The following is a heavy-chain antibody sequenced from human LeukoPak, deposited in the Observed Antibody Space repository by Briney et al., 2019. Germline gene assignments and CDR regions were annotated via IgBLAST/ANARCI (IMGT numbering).Heavy chain of an antibody. Sequence: GGSLRLSFAASGFAVSSKYMNWVRQAPGRGLEWATVIYLNGRADYADSVKGRFTISSDNSKNTVYLQMNSLRDEDTAVYYCARDAGTSLANWGQGTLDTVSP. CDR3: ARDAGTSLAN. V-gene: IGHV3-66*01. CDR1: GFAVSSKY. J-gene: IGHJ4*02. CDR2: IYLNGRA.